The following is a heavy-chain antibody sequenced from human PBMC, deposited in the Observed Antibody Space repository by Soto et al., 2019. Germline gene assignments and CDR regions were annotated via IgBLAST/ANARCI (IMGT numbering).Heavy chain of an antibody. V-gene: IGHV4-31*11. CDR2: IYYSGST. Sequence: PSETLSLTCAVSGGSISSGGYSWSWIRQPPGKGLEWIGYIYYSGSTYYNPSLKSRVTISVDTSKNQFSLKLSSVTAADTAVYYCARLGALGYCSGGSCYFDYWGQGTLVTVSS. CDR1: GGSISSGGYS. J-gene: IGHJ4*02. CDR3: ARLGALGYCSGGSCYFDY. D-gene: IGHD2-15*01.